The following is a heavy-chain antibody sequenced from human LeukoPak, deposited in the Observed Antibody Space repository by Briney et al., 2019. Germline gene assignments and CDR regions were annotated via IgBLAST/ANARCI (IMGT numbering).Heavy chain of an antibody. J-gene: IGHJ5*01. CDR1: GGSISSYY. CDR2: IYYIGST. CDR3: ARATSPTVTDS. V-gene: IGHV4-59*01. Sequence: SETLSLTCTVSGGSISSYYWSWIRQPPGKGLEWIGAIYYIGSTKCNPSPKSRVTISVDTSKNQFSLKLTSVTAADTAVYYCARATSPTVTDSWGQGTLVTVSS. D-gene: IGHD4-17*01.